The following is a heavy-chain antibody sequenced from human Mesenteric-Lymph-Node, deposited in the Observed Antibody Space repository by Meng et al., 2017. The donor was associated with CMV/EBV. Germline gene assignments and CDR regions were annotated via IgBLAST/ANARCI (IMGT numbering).Heavy chain of an antibody. CDR1: GYTFTSYY. D-gene: IGHD2-2*01. CDR3: ARVGYCLGSSCALGPLDI. CDR2: INPSGGST. V-gene: IGHV1-46*01. Sequence: ASVKVSCKASGYTFTSYYMHWVRQAPGQGLEWMGIINPSGGSTGYAQKFQGRVTMTRDTSTSTVYMELSSLRSEDTAVYYCARVGYCLGSSCALGPLDIWGQGTMVTVSS. J-gene: IGHJ3*02.